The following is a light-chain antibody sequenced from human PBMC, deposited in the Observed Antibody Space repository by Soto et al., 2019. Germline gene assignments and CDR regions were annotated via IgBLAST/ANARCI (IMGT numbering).Light chain of an antibody. CDR1: QIVTSSQ. Sequence: EIVLTQSPGTLSLYPGEGVTLSCRAGQIVTSSQLAWYQQKPGEAPRLLVFGASSRVLGIPERFSGSGAGTDFTLTISRLEPEDFAVYYCQQYGSSIQTFGQGTKVDNK. CDR3: QQYGSSIQT. J-gene: IGKJ1*01. V-gene: IGKV3-20*01. CDR2: GAS.